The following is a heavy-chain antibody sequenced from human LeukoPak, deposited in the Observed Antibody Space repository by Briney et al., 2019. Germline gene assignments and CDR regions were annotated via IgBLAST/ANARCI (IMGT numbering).Heavy chain of an antibody. CDR2: IIPILGTA. D-gene: IGHD1-26*01. CDR1: GGTFSSYA. V-gene: IGHV1-69*13. Sequence: GASVKVSCKASGGTFSSYAISWVRQAPGQGLEWMGGIIPILGTANYAQKFQGRVTITADESTSTAYMELRSLRSDDTAVYYCARGLIGYSGSHQLDYWGQGTLVTVSS. CDR3: ARGLIGYSGSHQLDY. J-gene: IGHJ4*02.